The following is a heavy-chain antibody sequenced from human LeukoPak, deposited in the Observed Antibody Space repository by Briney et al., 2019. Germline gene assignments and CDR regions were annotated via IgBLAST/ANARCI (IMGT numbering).Heavy chain of an antibody. CDR1: GYTFTSYG. J-gene: IGHJ6*03. CDR2: TSAYNGNT. CDR3: ARGPRYYYDSSGYYANYYYYYMDV. Sequence: ASVKVSCKASGYTFTSYGISWVRQAPGQGLEWMGWTSAYNGNTNYAQKLQGRVTMTTDTSISTAYMELSRLRSDDTAVYYCARGPRYYYDSSGYYANYYYYYMDVWGKGTTVTVSS. V-gene: IGHV1-18*01. D-gene: IGHD3-22*01.